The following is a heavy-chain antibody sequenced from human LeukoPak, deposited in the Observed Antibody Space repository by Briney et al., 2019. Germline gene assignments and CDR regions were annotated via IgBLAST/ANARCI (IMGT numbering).Heavy chain of an antibody. CDR2: FKQDVSEK. J-gene: IGHJ4*02. Sequence: GGSLRLSCAASGFIFSSYSMNWVRQAPGKGLEWVANFKQDVSEKYYVDSVKGRFTISRDNAKNSLYLQMNSLRAEDTAVYYCARSVVAATETFDYWGQGTLVTVSS. D-gene: IGHD2-15*01. V-gene: IGHV3-7*01. CDR3: ARSVVAATETFDY. CDR1: GFIFSSYS.